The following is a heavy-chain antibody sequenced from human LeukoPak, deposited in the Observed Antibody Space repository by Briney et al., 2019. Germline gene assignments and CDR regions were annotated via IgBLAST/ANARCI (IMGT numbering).Heavy chain of an antibody. D-gene: IGHD6-6*01. J-gene: IGHJ4*02. CDR1: GFTFSSYA. V-gene: IGHV3-74*01. CDR3: ARSLSGYASSLAY. CDR2: IYSDGSSNSDGTST. Sequence: GGSLRLSCAASGFTFSSYAMSWVRQAPGKGLVWVSRIYSDGSSNSDGTSTNYADSVRGRFSISRDKAKNTLYLQMNSLRAEDTAVYYCARSLSGYASSLAYWGQGTLVTVSA.